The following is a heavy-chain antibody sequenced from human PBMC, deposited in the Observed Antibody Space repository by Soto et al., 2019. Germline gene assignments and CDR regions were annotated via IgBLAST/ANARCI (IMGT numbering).Heavy chain of an antibody. J-gene: IGHJ4*01. CDR1: GFTFSNAW. D-gene: IGHD3-16*01. CDR2: IKSKTDGGTT. CDR3: TTDTLVPSYTRTSYVYT. V-gene: IGHV3-15*01. Sequence: GGSLRLSCSASGFTFSNAWMSWVRQAPGKGLEWVGRIKSKTDGGTTDYAAPVKGRFTISRDDSKNTLYLQMNSLKTEDTAVYYCTTDTLVPSYTRTSYVYTWGQGDLLTISS.